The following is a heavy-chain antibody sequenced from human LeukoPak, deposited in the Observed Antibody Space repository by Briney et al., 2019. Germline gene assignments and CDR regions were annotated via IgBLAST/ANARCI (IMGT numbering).Heavy chain of an antibody. Sequence: PSETLSLTCAVYGGSFSGYYWSWIRQPPGKRLEWIGEVNHSGSTNYNPSLKSRVTISVDTSKNQFSLKLSSVTAADTAVYYCATGGLRGYSYGYRFDYWGQGTLVTVSS. D-gene: IGHD5-18*01. J-gene: IGHJ4*02. V-gene: IGHV4-34*01. CDR1: GGSFSGYY. CDR3: ATGGLRGYSYGYRFDY. CDR2: VNHSGST.